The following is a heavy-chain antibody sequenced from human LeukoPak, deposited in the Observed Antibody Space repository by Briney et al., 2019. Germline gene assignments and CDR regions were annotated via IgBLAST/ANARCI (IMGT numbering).Heavy chain of an antibody. CDR1: GSSTADYG. J-gene: IGHJ4*01. CDR3: VRDLSASWYSLGF. D-gene: IGHD6-13*01. CDR2: INWDVGAS. V-gene: IGHV3-20*04. Sequence: GGSLRLSCDASGSSTADYGMSWVRQPPGKGLEWVSGINWDVGASAYSDSVKGRFTISRDHGKNSLYLQMNDLRDDDTALYFCVRDLSASWYSLGFWGQGALLTVSS.